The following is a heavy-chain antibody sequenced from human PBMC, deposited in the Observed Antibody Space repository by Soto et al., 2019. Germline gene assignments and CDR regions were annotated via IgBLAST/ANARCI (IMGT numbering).Heavy chain of an antibody. J-gene: IGHJ4*02. D-gene: IGHD5-12*01. CDR3: AAGGGLPRYY. V-gene: IGHV4-30-2*01. CDR1: GGSISSGGYS. CDR2: IYHSGST. Sequence: TLSLTCAVSGGSISSGGYSWSWIRQPPGKGLEWIGYIYHSGSTYYNPSLKSRVTISVDRSKNQFSLRLSSVTAADTAVYYCAAGGGLPRYYWGQGTLVTVSS.